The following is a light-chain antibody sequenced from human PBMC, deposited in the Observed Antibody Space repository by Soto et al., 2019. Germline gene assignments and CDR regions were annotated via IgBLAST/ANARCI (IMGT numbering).Light chain of an antibody. CDR2: DVS. J-gene: IGLJ7*01. Sequence: SALTQPASVSGSPGQSITISCTGTSSDVGGYNYVSWYQQYPGKAPKLMIYDVSNRPSGVSNRFSGSKSGNTASLTISGLQAEDEADYYCSSYTSSSTFAVFGGGTQLTVL. CDR3: SSYTSSSTFAV. CDR1: SSDVGGYNY. V-gene: IGLV2-14*01.